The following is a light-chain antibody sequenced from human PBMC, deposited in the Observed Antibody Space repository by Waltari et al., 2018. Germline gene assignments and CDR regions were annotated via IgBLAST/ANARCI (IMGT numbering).Light chain of an antibody. V-gene: IGKV3D-20*01. CDR2: DAS. CDR1: QSVSSSY. J-gene: IGKJ5*01. CDR3: QQYGSSPT. Sequence: EIVLTQSPATLSLSPGERATLSCGASQSVSSSYLAWYQQKPGLAPRLLIYDASGRATGIPDRFSGRGSGTDFTLTISRLEPEDFAVYYCQQYGSSPTFGQGTRLEIK.